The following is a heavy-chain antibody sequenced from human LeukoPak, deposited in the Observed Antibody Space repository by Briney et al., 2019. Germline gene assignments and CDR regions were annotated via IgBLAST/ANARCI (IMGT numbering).Heavy chain of an antibody. J-gene: IGHJ4*02. Sequence: PGGSLRLSCAASGFSFSSYWMHWVRQAPGKGLVWVSRIYIDGSTTTYADSVKGRFPISRDNAKHTLSLQMNSLRADDTAVYYCISDHTGHDDYGGQSTLITVSS. CDR2: IYIDGSTT. D-gene: IGHD1-1*01. CDR3: ISDHTGHDDY. CDR1: GFSFSSYW. V-gene: IGHV3-74*01.